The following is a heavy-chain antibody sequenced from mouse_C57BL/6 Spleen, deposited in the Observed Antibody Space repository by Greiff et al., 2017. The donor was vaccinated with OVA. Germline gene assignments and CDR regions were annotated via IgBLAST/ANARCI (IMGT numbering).Heavy chain of an antibody. J-gene: IGHJ2*01. CDR1: GYTFTSYW. D-gene: IGHD1-1*02. CDR2: IYPGSGST. V-gene: IGHV1-55*01. CDR3: ARSDYFFDY. Sequence: QVQLQPGAELVKPGASVKMSCKASGYTFTSYWITWVKQRPGQGLVWIGDIYPGSGSTNYNEKFKSKATLTVDTSSSTAYMQLSSLTSEDSAVYYCARSDYFFDYWGQGTTLTVSS.